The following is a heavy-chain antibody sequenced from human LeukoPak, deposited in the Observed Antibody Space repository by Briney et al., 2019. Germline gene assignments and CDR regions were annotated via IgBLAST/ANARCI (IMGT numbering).Heavy chain of an antibody. CDR3: AGGQLLNPLSPTVTGTYYYYYMDV. CDR1: GGTFSSYA. CDR2: IIPIFGTA. V-gene: IGHV1-69*06. D-gene: IGHD2-2*01. J-gene: IGHJ6*03. Sequence: ASVKVSCKASGGTFSSYAISWVRQAPGQGLEWMGGIIPIFGTANYAQKFQGRVTITADKSTSTAYMELSSLRSEDTAVYYCAGGQLLNPLSPTVTGTYYYYYMDVWGKGTTVTVSS.